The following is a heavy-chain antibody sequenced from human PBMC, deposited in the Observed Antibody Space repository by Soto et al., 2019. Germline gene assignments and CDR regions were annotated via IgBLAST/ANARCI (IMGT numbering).Heavy chain of an antibody. CDR1: VGSFSGYY. V-gene: IGHV4-34*01. CDR3: ALVVHYNDY. D-gene: IGHD2-15*01. Sequence: SETLSLTCALYVGSFSGYYWSWIRQPPGKGLEWIGEINHSGSTNYNPSLKSRVTISVDTSKNQFSLKLSSVTAADTAVYYCALVVHYNDYWGQGTLVTVSS. CDR2: INHSGST. J-gene: IGHJ4*02.